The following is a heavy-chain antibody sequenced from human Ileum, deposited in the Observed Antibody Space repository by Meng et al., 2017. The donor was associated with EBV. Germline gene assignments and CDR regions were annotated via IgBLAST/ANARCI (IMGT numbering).Heavy chain of an antibody. CDR2: IYWDDDK. V-gene: IGHV2-5*02. D-gene: IGHD2-2*01. CDR3: ALFTRSWFDP. CDR1: GFSLSTSEVG. J-gene: IGHJ5*02. Sequence: QITLKESGPTLVKPTQILTLTCTFSGFSLSTSEVGVGWIRQPPGKALEWLAVIYWDDDKRYSPSLKSRLTITKDTSKNQVVLTLTNMDPVDTATYYCALFTRSWFDPWGQGTLVTVSS.